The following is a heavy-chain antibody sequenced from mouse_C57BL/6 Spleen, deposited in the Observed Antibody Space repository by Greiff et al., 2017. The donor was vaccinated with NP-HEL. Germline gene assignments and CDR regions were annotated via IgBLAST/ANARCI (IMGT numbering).Heavy chain of an antibody. Sequence: VQLQQSGAELVRPGTSVKVSCKASGYAFTNYLIEWVKQRPGQGLEWIGVINPGSGGTNYNEKFKGKATLTADKSSSTAYMQLSSLTSEDSAVYFGARSDDGYLWYFDVWGTGTTVTVSS. J-gene: IGHJ1*03. CDR3: ARSDDGYLWYFDV. V-gene: IGHV1-54*01. CDR1: GYAFTNYL. CDR2: INPGSGGT. D-gene: IGHD2-3*01.